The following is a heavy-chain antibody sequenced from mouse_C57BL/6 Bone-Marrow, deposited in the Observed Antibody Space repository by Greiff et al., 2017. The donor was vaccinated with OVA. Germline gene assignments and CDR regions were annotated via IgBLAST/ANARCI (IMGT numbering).Heavy chain of an antibody. CDR1: GFTFSSYA. J-gene: IGHJ2*01. CDR3: ARGGGFIYYYGSKDY. CDR2: ISDGGSYT. D-gene: IGHD1-1*01. Sequence: EVKLMESGGGLVKPGGSLKLSCAASGFTFSSYAMSWVRQTPEKRLEWVATISDGGSYTYYPDNVKGRFTISRDNAKNNLYLQMSHLKSEDTAMYYCARGGGFIYYYGSKDYWGQGTTLTVSS. V-gene: IGHV5-4*03.